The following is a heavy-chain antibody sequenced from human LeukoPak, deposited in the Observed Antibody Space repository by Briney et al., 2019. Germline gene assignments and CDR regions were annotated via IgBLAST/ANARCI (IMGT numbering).Heavy chain of an antibody. J-gene: IGHJ4*02. CDR2: IIPLLGVR. D-gene: IGHD6-19*01. V-gene: IGHV1-69*04. CDR3: AIIAVGGVDPFDS. Sequence: GASVKVSCKASGGTFSDHAVSWVRQAPGQGLEWMGRIIPLLGVRSYAQKFQDRVTVSADKFTSTAYMELSSLRSEDSALYYCAIIAVGGVDPFDSWGQGTLVTVSS. CDR1: GGTFSDHA.